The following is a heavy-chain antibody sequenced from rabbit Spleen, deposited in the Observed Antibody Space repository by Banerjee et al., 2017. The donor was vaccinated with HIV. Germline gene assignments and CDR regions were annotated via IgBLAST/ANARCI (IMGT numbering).Heavy chain of an antibody. V-gene: IGHV1S40*01. CDR2: IYAGSSGNT. Sequence: QSLEESGGGLVQPEGSLTLTCTTSGFSFSSNDYMCWVRQAPGKGLEWIACIYAGSSGNTYYASWAKGRFTISKTSSTTVTLQMTSLTVADTATYFCARDTGSSFSSYGMDLWGQGTLVTVS. CDR3: ARDTGSSFSSYGMDL. CDR1: GFSFSSNDY. D-gene: IGHD8-1*01. J-gene: IGHJ6*01.